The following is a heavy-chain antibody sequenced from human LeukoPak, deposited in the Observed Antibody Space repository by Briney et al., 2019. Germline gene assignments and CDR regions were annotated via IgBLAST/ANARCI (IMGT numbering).Heavy chain of an antibody. V-gene: IGHV3-30-3*01. CDR3: ARESPHDY. CDR1: GFTFSSYA. J-gene: IGHJ4*02. Sequence: GRSLRLSCAASGFTFSSYAMHWVRQAPGKGLEWVAVISYDGSNKYYADSAKGRFTISRDNSKNTLYLQMNSLRAEDTAVYYCARESPHDYWGQGTLVTVSS. CDR2: ISYDGSNK.